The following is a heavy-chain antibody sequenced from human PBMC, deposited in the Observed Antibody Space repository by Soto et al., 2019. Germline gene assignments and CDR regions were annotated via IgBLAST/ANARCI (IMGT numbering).Heavy chain of an antibody. CDR1: GGSISSDGYY. Sequence: QVQLQESGPGLVKPSQTLSLTCTVSGGSISSDGYYWSWLRQHPGKGLEWIGYIYYSGSTYYNPYLKSRVATSVDTSKHQFSLRLSSVTAADTAVYYCARDRVYGDYAIDYYGLDVWGQGTTVTVSS. CDR2: IYYSGST. J-gene: IGHJ6*02. V-gene: IGHV4-31*03. CDR3: ARDRVYGDYAIDYYGLDV. D-gene: IGHD4-17*01.